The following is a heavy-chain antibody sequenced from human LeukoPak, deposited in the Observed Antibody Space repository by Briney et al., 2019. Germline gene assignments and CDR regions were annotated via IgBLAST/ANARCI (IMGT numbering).Heavy chain of an antibody. Sequence: PGGSLRLSCAASGFTFSSYAMSWVRQAPGKGLEWVSVIYSGGSTYYADSVKGRFTISRDNSKNTLYLQMNSLRAEDTAVYYCARDLYNWGQGTLVTVSS. CDR2: IYSGGST. V-gene: IGHV3-53*01. D-gene: IGHD4-11*01. J-gene: IGHJ4*02. CDR3: ARDLYN. CDR1: GFTFSSYA.